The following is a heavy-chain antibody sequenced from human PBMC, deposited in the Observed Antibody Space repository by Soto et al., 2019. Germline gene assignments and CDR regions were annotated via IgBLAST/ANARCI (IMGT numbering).Heavy chain of an antibody. V-gene: IGHV1-2*02. CDR2: INPTSGGT. CDR1: GYTFTDYY. Sequence: ASVKVSCKASGYTFTDYYMHWVRQAPGQGLEWMGWINPTSGGTSYAQNFQGRVTMTRDTSISTAYMELSRLSSDDTAVYYCSRASSVARGSSNYLPNEYWGQGTLVTVSS. D-gene: IGHD4-4*01. CDR3: SRASSVARGSSNYLPNEY. J-gene: IGHJ4*02.